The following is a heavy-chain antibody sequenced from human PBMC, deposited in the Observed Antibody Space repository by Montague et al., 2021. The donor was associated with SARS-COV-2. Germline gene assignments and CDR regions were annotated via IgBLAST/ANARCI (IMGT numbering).Heavy chain of an antibody. J-gene: IGHJ6*02. V-gene: IGHV4-34*01. D-gene: IGHD2-15*01. CDR1: GGSFSGYY. CDR2: INHSGST. Sequence: SETLSLTCAVYGGSFSGYYWSWIRQPPGKGLECIGEINHSGSTNYNPSLKSRVTISVDTSKNQFSLKLSSVTAADTAVYYCARGSGCSGGGSCYSEWDPHYYYGMDVWGQGTTVTVSS. CDR3: ARGSGCSGGGSCYSEWDPHYYYGMDV.